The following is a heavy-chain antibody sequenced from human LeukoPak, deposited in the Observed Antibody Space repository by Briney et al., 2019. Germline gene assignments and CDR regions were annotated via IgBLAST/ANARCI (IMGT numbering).Heavy chain of an antibody. J-gene: IGHJ3*02. V-gene: IGHV4-61*01. D-gene: IGHD3-16*02. CDR2: IYYSGST. Sequence: PSETLSLTCTVSGGSVSSGSYYWSWIRQPPGKGLEWIGYIYYSGSTNYNPSLKSRVTISVDTSKNQFSLKLSSVTAADTAVYYCARGFFGGLIVDDAFGIWGQGTMVTVSS. CDR3: ARGFFGGLIVDDAFGI. CDR1: GGSVSSGSYY.